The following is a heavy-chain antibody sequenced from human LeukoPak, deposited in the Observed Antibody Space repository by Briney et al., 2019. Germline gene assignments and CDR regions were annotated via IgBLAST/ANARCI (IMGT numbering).Heavy chain of an antibody. V-gene: IGHV3-74*01. J-gene: IGHJ4*02. D-gene: IGHD2-15*01. CDR2: INSDGSST. CDR3: ARRFGSRGGNDY. CDR1: GFTFSSYW. Sequence: GGSLRLSCAASGFTFSSYWMHWVRQAPGKGLVWVSRINSDGSSTSYADSVKGRFTISRDNAKNTLYLQMNSLRAEDTAVYYCARRFGSRGGNDYWGQGTLVTVSS.